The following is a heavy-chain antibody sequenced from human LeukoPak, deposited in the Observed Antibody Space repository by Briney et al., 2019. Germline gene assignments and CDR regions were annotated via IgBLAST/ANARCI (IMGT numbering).Heavy chain of an antibody. CDR2: ISGSGGST. J-gene: IGHJ4*02. CDR1: GFTFSSYA. D-gene: IGHD1-26*01. Sequence: GGSPRLSCAASGFTFSSYAMSWVRQAPGKGLEWVSAISGSGGSTYYADSVKGRFTISRDNSKNTLYLQMNSLRAEDTAVYYCAKSNAFPELYFDYWGQGTLVTVSS. V-gene: IGHV3-23*01. CDR3: AKSNAFPELYFDY.